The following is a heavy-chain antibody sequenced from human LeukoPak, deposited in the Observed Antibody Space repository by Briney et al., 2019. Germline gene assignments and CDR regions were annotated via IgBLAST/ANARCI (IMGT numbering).Heavy chain of an antibody. CDR3: ARSGAAWKPPTYFQD. D-gene: IGHD1-1*01. V-gene: IGHV4-39*07. Sequence: SETLSLTCTVSGGSISSSSYYWGWIRQPPGKGLEWIGSIYYSGSTYYNPSLESRVTISVDTSKNQFSLKLSPVTAADTAVYYCARSGAAWKPPTYFQDWGQGTLVTVSS. CDR1: GGSISSSSYY. CDR2: IYYSGST. J-gene: IGHJ1*01.